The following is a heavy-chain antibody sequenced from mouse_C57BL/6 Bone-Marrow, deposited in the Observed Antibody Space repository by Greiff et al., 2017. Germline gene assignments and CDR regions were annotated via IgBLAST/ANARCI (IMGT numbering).Heavy chain of an antibody. CDR3: ARSRGFAY. CDR1: GYTFTSYW. Sequence: QVPLQQPGAELVMPGASVKLSCKASGYTFTSYWMHWVKQRPGQGLEWIGEIDPSDSYTNYNQKFKGKSTLTVDKSSSTAYMQLSSLTSEDSAVYYCARSRGFAYWGQGTLVTVSA. CDR2: IDPSDSYT. V-gene: IGHV1-69*01. J-gene: IGHJ3*01.